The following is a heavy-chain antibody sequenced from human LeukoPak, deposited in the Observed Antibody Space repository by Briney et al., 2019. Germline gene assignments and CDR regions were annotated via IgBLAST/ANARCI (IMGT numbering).Heavy chain of an antibody. Sequence: ASVKVSCKASGYTFTGYYMHWVRQAPGQGLEWMGWINPNSGGTNYAQKFQGRVTMTRDMSTSTVYMELSSLRSEDTAVYYCARDSSSWISDAFDIWGQGTMVTVSS. CDR2: INPNSGGT. J-gene: IGHJ3*02. CDR3: ARDSSSWISDAFDI. D-gene: IGHD6-13*01. CDR1: GYTFTGYY. V-gene: IGHV1-2*02.